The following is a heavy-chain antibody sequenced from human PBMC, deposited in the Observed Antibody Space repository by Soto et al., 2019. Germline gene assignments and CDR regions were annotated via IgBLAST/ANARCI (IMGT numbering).Heavy chain of an antibody. Sequence: PGGSLRLSCAASGFTFSSYGMHWVRQAPGKGLEWVAVISYDGSNKYYADSVKGRFTISRDNSKNTLYLQMNSLRAEDTAVYYCAEDRKTNYYGSGSYYGMDVWGQGTTVTVSS. CDR2: ISYDGSNK. V-gene: IGHV3-30*18. J-gene: IGHJ6*02. D-gene: IGHD3-10*01. CDR1: GFTFSSYG. CDR3: AEDRKTNYYGSGSYYGMDV.